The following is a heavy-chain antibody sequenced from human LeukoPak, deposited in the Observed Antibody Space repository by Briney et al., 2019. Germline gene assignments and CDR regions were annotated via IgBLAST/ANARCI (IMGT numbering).Heavy chain of an antibody. CDR1: GGSISSYY. CDR2: INHSGST. Sequence: SETLSLTCTVSGGSISSYYWSWIRQPPGKGLEWIGEINHSGSTNYNPSLKSRVTISVDTSKNQFSLKLSSVTAADTAVYYCARNIVVVPAAISDYYYYGMDVWGQGTTVTVSS. D-gene: IGHD2-2*02. J-gene: IGHJ6*02. V-gene: IGHV4-34*01. CDR3: ARNIVVVPAAISDYYYYGMDV.